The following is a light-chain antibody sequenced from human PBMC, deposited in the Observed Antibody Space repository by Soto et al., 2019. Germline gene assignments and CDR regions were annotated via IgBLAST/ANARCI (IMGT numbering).Light chain of an antibody. Sequence: QTVVTQPPSVSGAPGQRVTISCTGSDSNIGENFDVHWYQQLPGTAPKLLIYGNNNRPSGVPDRFSASRSGTSASLAITGLQAEDEADYYCQSYDSGLSGSVFGGGTKLTV. V-gene: IGLV1-40*01. J-gene: IGLJ3*02. CDR1: DSNIGENFD. CDR2: GNN. CDR3: QSYDSGLSGSV.